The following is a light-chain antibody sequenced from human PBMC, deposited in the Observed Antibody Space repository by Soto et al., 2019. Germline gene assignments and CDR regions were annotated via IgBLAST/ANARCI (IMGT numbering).Light chain of an antibody. CDR3: QLYYNLPYA. CDR2: DAS. J-gene: IGKJ2*01. V-gene: IGKV1-33*01. Sequence: DIQMTQSPSSLSASVGDRVTITCQASQDISNYLNWYQQKPGKAPKLLIYDASNLETGVPSKFIGSGSGTDFTFNISSLQPEDIATYSCQLYYNLPYAFGQGSQLEIK. CDR1: QDISNY.